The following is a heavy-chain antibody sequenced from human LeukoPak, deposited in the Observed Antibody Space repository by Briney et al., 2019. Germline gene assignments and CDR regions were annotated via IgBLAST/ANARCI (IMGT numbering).Heavy chain of an antibody. D-gene: IGHD3-3*01. CDR1: GGSISSGGYY. CDR2: IYYSGST. J-gene: IGHJ4*02. CDR3: ARTTIFGVAPDY. V-gene: IGHV4-31*03. Sequence: PPQTLSLTCTVSGGSISSGGYYWSWIRQHPGKGLEWIGYIYYSGSTYYNPSLKSRVTISVDTSKNQFSLKLSSVTAADTAVYYCARTTIFGVAPDYWGQGTLVTVSS.